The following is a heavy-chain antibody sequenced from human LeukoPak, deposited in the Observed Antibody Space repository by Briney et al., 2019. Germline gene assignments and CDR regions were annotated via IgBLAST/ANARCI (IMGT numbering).Heavy chain of an antibody. Sequence: GGSLRLSCAASGFTFNSYTMSWMRQAPGKGREWVASIGASNSNTHCADSLEGRFTISRDNAQNSLYLQMNSLRGEDTAVYYCARDPGGSFDYWGQGTLVTVSS. J-gene: IGHJ4*02. V-gene: IGHV3-21*01. D-gene: IGHD1-26*01. CDR3: ARDPGGSFDY. CDR2: IGASNSNT. CDR1: GFTFNSYT.